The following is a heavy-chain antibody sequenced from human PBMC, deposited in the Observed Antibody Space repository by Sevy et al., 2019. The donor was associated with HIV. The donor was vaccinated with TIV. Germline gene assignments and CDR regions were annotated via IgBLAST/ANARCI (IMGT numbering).Heavy chain of an antibody. J-gene: IGHJ6*02. D-gene: IGHD1-26*01. Sequence: GGSLRLSCIGSGFSFSYYGIHWVRQSPGKGLDWVALISHDGINEYYADSVKGRFTISRDNSKNTVYPEMNSLRNEDTAIYFCANAYSGSYSHSYLYALDVWGQGTTVTVSS. CDR2: ISHDGINE. CDR1: GFSFSYYG. CDR3: ANAYSGSYSHSYLYALDV. V-gene: IGHV3-30*18.